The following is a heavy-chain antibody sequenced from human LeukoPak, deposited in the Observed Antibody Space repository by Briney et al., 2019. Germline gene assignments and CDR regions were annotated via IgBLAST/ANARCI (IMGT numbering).Heavy chain of an antibody. D-gene: IGHD1-26*01. CDR2: IGTAGDT. CDR1: GFTFSSYD. V-gene: IGHV3-13*01. Sequence: GGSLRLSCAASGFTFSSYDMHWVRQATGKGLEWVSAIGTAGDTYYPGSVKGRFTISRENAKNSLYLQMNSLRAGDTAVYYCARDAGGGSYWGFTNWYFDLWGRGTLVTVSS. CDR3: ARDAGGGSYWGFTNWYFDL. J-gene: IGHJ2*01.